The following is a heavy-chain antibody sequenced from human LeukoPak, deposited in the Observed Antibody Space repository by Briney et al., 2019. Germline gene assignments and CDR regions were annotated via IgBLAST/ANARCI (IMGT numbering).Heavy chain of an antibody. V-gene: IGHV1-69*05. CDR1: GGTFSSYA. J-gene: IGHJ3*02. CDR2: IIPIFGTA. Sequence: SVKVSCRASGGTFSSYAISWVRQAPGQGLEWMGGIIPIFGTANYAQKFQGRVTITTDESTSTAYMELSSLRSEDTAVYYCARLLWNAFDIWGQGTMVTVSS. CDR3: ARLLWNAFDI. D-gene: IGHD2-21*01.